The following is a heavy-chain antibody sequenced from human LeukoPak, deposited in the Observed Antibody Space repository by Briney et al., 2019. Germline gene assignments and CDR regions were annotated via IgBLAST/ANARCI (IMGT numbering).Heavy chain of an antibody. CDR3: AREGYYYDSSGSRHFDY. J-gene: IGHJ4*02. Sequence: SGTLSLTCTVSGGSISSYYWSWIRQPPGKGLEWIGYIYYSGSTNYNPSLKSRVTISVDTSKNQFSLKLSSVTAADTAVYYCAREGYYYDSSGSRHFDYWGQGTLVTVSS. V-gene: IGHV4-59*01. CDR2: IYYSGST. D-gene: IGHD3-22*01. CDR1: GGSISSYY.